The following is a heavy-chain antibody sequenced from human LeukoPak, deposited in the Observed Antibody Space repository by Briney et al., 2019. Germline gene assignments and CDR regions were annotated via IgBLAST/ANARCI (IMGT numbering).Heavy chain of an antibody. Sequence: PGGSLRLSCAASGFTFSSYSMNWVRQAPGKGLEWVSSISISSSYIYYADSVKGRFTSSRDNAKNSLYLQMNSLRAEDTAVYYCATVEMATSWPYYYYMDVWGKGTTVTVSS. CDR3: ATVEMATSWPYYYYMDV. V-gene: IGHV3-21*01. D-gene: IGHD5-24*01. CDR1: GFTFSSYS. CDR2: ISISSSYI. J-gene: IGHJ6*03.